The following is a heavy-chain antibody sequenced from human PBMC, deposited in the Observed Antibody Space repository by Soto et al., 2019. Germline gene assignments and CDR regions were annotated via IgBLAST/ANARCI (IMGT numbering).Heavy chain of an antibody. V-gene: IGHV4-59*08. D-gene: IGHD2-2*01. CDR2: IYYSGST. Sequence: SETLSLTCTVSGGSISRYYWSWIRQPPGKGLEWIGYIYYSGSTNYNPSLKSRVTISVDTSKNQLSLKLSSVTAADTAVYYCARHHCSSTSCYEAWFDPWGQGTLVTVSS. CDR3: ARHHCSSTSCYEAWFDP. J-gene: IGHJ5*02. CDR1: GGSISRYY.